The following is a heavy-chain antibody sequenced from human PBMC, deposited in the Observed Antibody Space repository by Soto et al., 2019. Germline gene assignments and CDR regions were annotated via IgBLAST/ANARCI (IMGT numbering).Heavy chain of an antibody. Sequence: EVQLVESGGGLVQPGGSLRLSCVASGFTFSTYEMNWVRQAPGRGLEWISYISGSSSMIYYTDSVKGRFTISRDNAKNSLYLQMNSLRAEDTAVYYCANDFWSEYRGGQGTLVTVSS. CDR1: GFTFSTYE. J-gene: IGHJ4*02. CDR3: ANDFWSEYR. V-gene: IGHV3-48*03. D-gene: IGHD3-3*01. CDR2: ISGSSSMI.